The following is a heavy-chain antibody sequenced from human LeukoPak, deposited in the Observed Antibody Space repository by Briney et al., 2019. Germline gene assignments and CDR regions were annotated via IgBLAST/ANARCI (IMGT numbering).Heavy chain of an antibody. CDR1: GYTFTGYY. V-gene: IGHV1-2*02. CDR3: AGRPDTSVVAIFDY. CDR2: INPSSGGT. Sequence: ASVKVSCKASGYTFTGYYMHWVRQAPGQGLEWMGWINPSSGGTKYAQKFQGRVTMTGDTSISTAYMELSRLSFDDTAVYFCAGRPDTSVVAIFDYWGQGTLVTISS. D-gene: IGHD3-22*01. J-gene: IGHJ4*02.